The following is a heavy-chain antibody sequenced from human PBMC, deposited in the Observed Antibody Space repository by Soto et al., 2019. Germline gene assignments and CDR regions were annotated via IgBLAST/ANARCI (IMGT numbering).Heavy chain of an antibody. V-gene: IGHV1-18*04. Sequence: ASVKVSCKASEYTFTTYYMHWLRQAPGQGLEWMGWVNTYNANTNYGQRVQGRVTVTSDTSTSTAYMELRSLRSDDTAVYYCARDNRNGYDSTGVFDYWGQGTQVTVSS. J-gene: IGHJ4*02. CDR1: EYTFTTYY. CDR3: ARDNRNGYDSTGVFDY. D-gene: IGHD5-12*01. CDR2: VNTYNANT.